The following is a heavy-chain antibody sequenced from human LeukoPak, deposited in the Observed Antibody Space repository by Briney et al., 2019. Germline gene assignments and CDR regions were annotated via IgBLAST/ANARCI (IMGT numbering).Heavy chain of an antibody. CDR2: ISSSGSTI. Sequence: GGSLRPSWAASGFTFSSYEMDWVRPAAGDGLGWVSYISSSGSTIYYADSVKGRFTISRDNAKNSLYLQMNSLRAEDTAVYYCAELGITMIGGVWGKGTTVTISS. CDR1: GFTFSSYE. D-gene: IGHD3-10*02. CDR3: AELGITMIGGV. V-gene: IGHV3-48*03. J-gene: IGHJ6*04.